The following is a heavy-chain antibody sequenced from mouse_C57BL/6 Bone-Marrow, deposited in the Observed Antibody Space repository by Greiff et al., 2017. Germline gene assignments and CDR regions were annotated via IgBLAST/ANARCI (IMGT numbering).Heavy chain of an antibody. CDR1: GYTFTSYW. Sequence: QVHVKQPGAELVRPGTSVKLSCKASGYTFTSYWMHWVKQRPGQGLEWIGVIDPSDSYTNYNQKFKGKATLTVDTSSSTAYMQLSSLTSEDSAVYYCARYYYGSSYDAYWGQGTLVTVSA. CDR2: IDPSDSYT. D-gene: IGHD1-1*01. V-gene: IGHV1-59*01. CDR3: ARYYYGSSYDAY. J-gene: IGHJ3*01.